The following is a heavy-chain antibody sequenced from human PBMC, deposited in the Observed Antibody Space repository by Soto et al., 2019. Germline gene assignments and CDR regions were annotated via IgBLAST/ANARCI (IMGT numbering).Heavy chain of an antibody. CDR2: IYYSGRT. CDR1: GGSISSYY. V-gene: IGHV4-59*01. J-gene: IGHJ4*02. Sequence: SETLSLTCTVSGGSISSYYWSWFRQPPGRGLEWIGYIYYSGRTNYSPSLKSRVTISVDTSKNQFSLKLSSVTAADTAVYYCARGYCSSTVTTLDYWGQGTLVT. D-gene: IGHD2-2*01. CDR3: ARGYCSSTVTTLDY.